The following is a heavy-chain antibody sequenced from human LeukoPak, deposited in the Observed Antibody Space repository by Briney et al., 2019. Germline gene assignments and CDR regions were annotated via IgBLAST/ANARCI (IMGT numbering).Heavy chain of an antibody. J-gene: IGHJ6*02. V-gene: IGHV4-34*01. CDR3: AGFGENGMDV. CDR1: GGSFSGYY. CDR2: INHSGST. Sequence: SETLSLTCAVYGGSFSGYYWSWIRQPPGKGLEWIGEINHSGSTNYNPSLKSRVTISVDTSKNQFSLKLSSVTAADTAVYYCAGFGENGMDVWGQGTTVTVSS. D-gene: IGHD3-10*01.